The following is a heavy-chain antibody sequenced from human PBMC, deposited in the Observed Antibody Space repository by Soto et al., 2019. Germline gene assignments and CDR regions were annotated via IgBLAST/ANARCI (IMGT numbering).Heavy chain of an antibody. CDR1: GGTFSSYA. CDR3: ARVPPALAHRYYYYGMDV. Sequence: QVQLVQSGAEVKKPGSSVKVSCKASGGTFSSYAISWVRQAPGQGLEWMGGIIPIFGTANYAQKFQGRVTITADESTSTAYMELSSLRSEDTAVYYCARVPPALAHRYYYYGMDVWGQGTTVTGSS. V-gene: IGHV1-69*12. J-gene: IGHJ6*02. CDR2: IIPIFGTA.